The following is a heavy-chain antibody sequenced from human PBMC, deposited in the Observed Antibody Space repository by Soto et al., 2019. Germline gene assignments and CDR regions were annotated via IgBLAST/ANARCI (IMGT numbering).Heavy chain of an antibody. CDR1: GFTFSSYG. Sequence: GGSLRLSCAASGFTFSSYGMHWVRQAPGKGLEWVAVISYDGSNKYYADSVKGRFTISRDNSKNTLYLQMNSLRAEDTAVYYCAKGYCSGGSCYSFPPYGMDVWGQGTTVTVSS. CDR2: ISYDGSNK. D-gene: IGHD2-15*01. V-gene: IGHV3-30*18. CDR3: AKGYCSGGSCYSFPPYGMDV. J-gene: IGHJ6*02.